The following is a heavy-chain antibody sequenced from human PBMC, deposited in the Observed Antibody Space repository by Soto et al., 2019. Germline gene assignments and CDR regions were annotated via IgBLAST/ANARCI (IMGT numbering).Heavy chain of an antibody. CDR3: ARALSSSSYDFGSGYYTYYYYYMDV. CDR1: GFTFSSYS. D-gene: IGHD3-3*01. CDR2: ISSSSSTI. Sequence: EVQLVESGGGLVQPGGSLRLSCAASGFTFSSYSMNWVRQAPGKGLEWVSYISSSSSTIYYADSVKGRFTISRDNAKNSLYLQMTSLRAEDTAVYYCARALSSSSYDFGSGYYTYYYYYMDVWGKGTTVTVSS. V-gene: IGHV3-48*01. J-gene: IGHJ6*03.